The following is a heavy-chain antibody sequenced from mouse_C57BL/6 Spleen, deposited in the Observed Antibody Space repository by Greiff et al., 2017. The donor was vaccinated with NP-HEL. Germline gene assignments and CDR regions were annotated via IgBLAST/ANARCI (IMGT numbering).Heavy chain of an antibody. Sequence: VQLQQSGPELVKPGASVKISCKASGYTFTDYYMNWVKQSHGKSLEWIGDINPNNGGTSYNQKFKVKATLTVDKSSSTAYMELRSLTSEDSAVYYCARWGYDGYSLYYFDYWGQGTTLTVSS. CDR1: GYTFTDYY. CDR2: INPNNGGT. CDR3: ARWGYDGYSLYYFDY. J-gene: IGHJ2*01. D-gene: IGHD2-3*01. V-gene: IGHV1-26*01.